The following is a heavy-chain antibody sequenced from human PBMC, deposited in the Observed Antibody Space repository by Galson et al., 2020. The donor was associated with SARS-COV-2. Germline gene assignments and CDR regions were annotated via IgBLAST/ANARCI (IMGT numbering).Heavy chain of an antibody. V-gene: IGHV3-23*01. CDR1: GFTFSSYA. CDR3: AKDQAWDTAMVWGDWFDP. J-gene: IGHJ5*02. Sequence: GGSLRLSRAASGFTFSSYAMSWVRQAPGKGLEWVSAISGSGGSTYYADSVKGRFTISRDNSKNTLYLQMNSLRAEDTAVYYCAKDQAWDTAMVWGDWFDPWGQGTLVTVSS. CDR2: ISGSGGST. D-gene: IGHD5-18*01.